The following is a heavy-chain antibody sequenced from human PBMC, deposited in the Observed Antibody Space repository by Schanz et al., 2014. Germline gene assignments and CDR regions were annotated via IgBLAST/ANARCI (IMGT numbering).Heavy chain of an antibody. CDR1: GGTFSSYT. V-gene: IGHV1-69*02. CDR3: ASSGAGYSSSWDFDD. J-gene: IGHJ4*02. D-gene: IGHD6-13*01. CDR2: IIPILGIA. Sequence: QVQLVQSGAEVKKPGSSVKVSCTASGGTFSSYTISWIRQAPGQGLEWMGRIIPILGIANYAQKFQGRVTITADKSTFTAYMDVSSLRSEDTAVYYCASSGAGYSSSWDFDDWGQGTLVTVSS.